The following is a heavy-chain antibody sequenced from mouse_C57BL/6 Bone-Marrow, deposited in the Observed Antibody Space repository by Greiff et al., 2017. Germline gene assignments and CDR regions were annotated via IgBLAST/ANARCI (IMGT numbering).Heavy chain of an antibody. Sequence: VQLQQSGAELVRPGASVKLSCTASGSTFTDYYMHWVKQRPEQGLEWIGWIDPDNGYTEYASKFQGKATITADTSSNTAYLQLSSLTSEDTAVFYSTYVYDYGGDYWGQGTTLTVAS. V-gene: IGHV14-4*01. CDR3: TYVYDYGGDY. CDR1: GSTFTDYY. D-gene: IGHD2-4*01. J-gene: IGHJ2*01. CDR2: IDPDNGYT.